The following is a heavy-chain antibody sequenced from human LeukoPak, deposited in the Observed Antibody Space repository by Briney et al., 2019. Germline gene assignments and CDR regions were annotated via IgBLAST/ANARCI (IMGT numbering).Heavy chain of an antibody. CDR1: GYSFTSYW. CDR2: IYPGDSDT. CDR3: ARLSRSSGWYGAEDY. V-gene: IGHV5-51*01. J-gene: IGHJ4*02. Sequence: GESLKISCKGSGYSFTSYWIGWVRQMPGKGLEWMGIIYPGDSDTRYSPYFQGQVTISADKSISTAYLQWSSLKASDTAMYYCARLSRSSGWYGAEDYWGQGTLVTVSS. D-gene: IGHD6-19*01.